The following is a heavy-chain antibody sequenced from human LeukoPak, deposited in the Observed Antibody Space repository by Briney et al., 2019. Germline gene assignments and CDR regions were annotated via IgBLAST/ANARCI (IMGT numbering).Heavy chain of an antibody. CDR3: ARIRDGYNDAYDI. V-gene: IGHV1-46*01. CDR1: GYTFTNSY. D-gene: IGHD5-24*01. J-gene: IGHJ3*02. CDR2: INPDGGNT. Sequence: ASVKVSCKASGYTFTNSYIHWVRQAPGQVLEWMGLINPDGGNTNYAQNFQGRVTLTRDTSTSTVYMELSSLRSEDTAIYYCARIRDGYNDAYDIWGQGTVVTVSS.